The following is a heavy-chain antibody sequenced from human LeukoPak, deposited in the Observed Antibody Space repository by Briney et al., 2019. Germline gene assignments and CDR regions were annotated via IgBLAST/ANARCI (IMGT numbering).Heavy chain of an antibody. V-gene: IGHV4-39*01. Sequence: SETLSLTCTVSGGSISSSSYYWGWIRQPPGKGLEWIGSIYYSGSTYYNPSLKSRVTISVDTSKNQFSLKLSSVTAADTAVYYCARLVKNVWALDYWGQGTLVTVSS. CDR3: ARLVKNVWALDY. CDR2: IYYSGST. D-gene: IGHD1-26*01. CDR1: GGSISSSSYY. J-gene: IGHJ4*02.